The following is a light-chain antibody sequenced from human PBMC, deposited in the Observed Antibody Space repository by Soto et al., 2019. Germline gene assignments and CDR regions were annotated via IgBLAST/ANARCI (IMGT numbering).Light chain of an antibody. CDR3: QLYGSSRT. J-gene: IGKJ1*01. CDR2: GAS. V-gene: IGKV3-20*01. CDR1: QSVSSSY. Sequence: EIVLTQSPGTLSLSPGERATLSCRASQSVSSSYLAWYQQKPGQAPRLLIYGASSRATGVPDRFSGSGSGKDFTLTISRLEPEYFAVYCWQLYGSSRTFVQGNKGEI.